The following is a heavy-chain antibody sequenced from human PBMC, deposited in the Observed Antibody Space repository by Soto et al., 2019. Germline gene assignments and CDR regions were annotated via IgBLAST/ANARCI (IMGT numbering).Heavy chain of an antibody. CDR2: IYYSGSS. Sequence: SWSLSLTCTVAGGSSSSGGYYWSWILQHPGTGLEWIGYIYYSGSSYYNPSLNSRVTISVDTSKNQVSLKLRSVTAADTDVYYCAREGGGLRPSRYYGMDVWGQGTTVSVSS. D-gene: IGHD3-16*01. J-gene: IGHJ6*02. CDR1: GGSSSSGGYY. V-gene: IGHV4-31*03. CDR3: AREGGGLRPSRYYGMDV.